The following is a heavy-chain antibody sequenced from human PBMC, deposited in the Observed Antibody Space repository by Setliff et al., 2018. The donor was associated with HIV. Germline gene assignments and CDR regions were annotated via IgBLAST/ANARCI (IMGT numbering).Heavy chain of an antibody. D-gene: IGHD3-3*01. Sequence: PSETLSLTRAVYGGSLSDYYWSWIRQSPGKGLEWIGEINHSGSPNYNPSLKSRVTISVDTSNNQFTLRLKSVTAADTAVYYCARLGRNLRFLTVWGQGTTVTVSS. V-gene: IGHV4-34*01. J-gene: IGHJ6*02. CDR2: INHSGSP. CDR3: ARLGRNLRFLTV. CDR1: GGSLSDYY.